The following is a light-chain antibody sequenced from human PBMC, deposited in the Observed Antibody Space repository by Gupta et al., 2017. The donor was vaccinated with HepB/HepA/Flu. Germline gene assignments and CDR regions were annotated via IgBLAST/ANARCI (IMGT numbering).Light chain of an antibody. CDR1: QSISSY. J-gene: IGKJ1*01. CDR2: AAS. V-gene: IGKV1-39*01. CDR3: QQSYSTPKT. Sequence: QTTASPSSLSASVGDRVTITCRASQSISSYLNWYQQKPGKAPKLLIYAASSLQSGVPSRFSGSGSGTDFTLTISSLKPEDFATYYCQQSYSTPKTFGQGTKVEIK.